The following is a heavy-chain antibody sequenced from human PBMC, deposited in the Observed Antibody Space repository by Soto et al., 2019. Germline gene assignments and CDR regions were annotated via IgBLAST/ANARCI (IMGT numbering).Heavy chain of an antibody. CDR1: GFTFSNAW. V-gene: IGHV3-15*01. D-gene: IGHD5-12*01. Sequence: EVQLVESGGGLVKPGGSLRLSCAASGFTFSNAWMTWVRQAPGKGLEWVGRIKSKTDGGTTDYAAPVKGRFTISRDDSKNTLYLQMNSLKNEDTAVYYCTTDRMATIRQPDFYGMDVWGQGTTVTVSS. CDR2: IKSKTDGGTT. J-gene: IGHJ6*02. CDR3: TTDRMATIRQPDFYGMDV.